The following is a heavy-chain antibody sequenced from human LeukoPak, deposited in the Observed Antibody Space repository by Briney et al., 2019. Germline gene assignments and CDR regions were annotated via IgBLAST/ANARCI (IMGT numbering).Heavy chain of an antibody. D-gene: IGHD1-1*01. J-gene: IGHJ4*02. CDR1: GFTFSSYG. CDR2: MSGSGDST. CDR3: AKGRVRQFDPFDY. V-gene: IGHV3-23*01. Sequence: PGGTLRLSCAASGFTFSSYGMSWVRQAPGKGLEWVSFMSGSGDSTYYADSVKGRFTISRDNSKNTLYLQMNSLRADDTAAYYCAKGRVRQFDPFDYWGQGTLVTVSS.